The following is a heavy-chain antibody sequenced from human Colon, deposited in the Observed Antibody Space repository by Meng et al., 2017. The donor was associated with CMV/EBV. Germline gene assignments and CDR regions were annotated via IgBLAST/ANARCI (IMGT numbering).Heavy chain of an antibody. CDR2: IQSDRTYI. V-gene: IGHV3-74*01. Sequence: SGFSLTNFWMHWVRQAPGKGPVWVSDIQSDRTYITYADSVKGRFTITRDNAENTLYLQMNRLRAEDTAVYYCVRGGCGSTSCHSFDSWGQGTLVTVSS. CDR3: VRGGCGSTSCHSFDS. CDR1: GFSLTNFW. J-gene: IGHJ5*02. D-gene: IGHD2-2*01.